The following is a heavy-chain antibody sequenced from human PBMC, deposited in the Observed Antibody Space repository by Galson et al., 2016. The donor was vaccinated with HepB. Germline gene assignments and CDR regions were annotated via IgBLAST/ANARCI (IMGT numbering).Heavy chain of an antibody. Sequence: SLRLSCAASGFTFSCCGMHWVRQAPGKGLEWVSIIHGSGDITLYADSVKGRFTISRDNSKNTLYMQMNSLRVEDTAVYYCAKAVHGGSPRPHSWGQGILVTVSS. CDR1: GFTFSCCG. D-gene: IGHD1-26*01. CDR3: AKAVHGGSPRPHS. CDR2: IHGSGDIT. V-gene: IGHV3-23*01. J-gene: IGHJ5*02.